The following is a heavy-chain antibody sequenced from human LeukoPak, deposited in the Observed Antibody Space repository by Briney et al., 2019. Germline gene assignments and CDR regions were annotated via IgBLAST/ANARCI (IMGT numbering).Heavy chain of an antibody. CDR2: VHNSGYT. D-gene: IGHD4-11*01. Sequence: SGTLSLTCAVSGASISSRFWWSWVRQPPGKGLEWIGQVHNSGYTKYNPSLKSRVTISVDKFKNHFSLKLNSVTAADTALYYCASETDYSHPNWFDPWGQGTLVTVSS. CDR3: ASETDYSHPNWFDP. J-gene: IGHJ5*02. CDR1: GASISSRFW. V-gene: IGHV4-4*02.